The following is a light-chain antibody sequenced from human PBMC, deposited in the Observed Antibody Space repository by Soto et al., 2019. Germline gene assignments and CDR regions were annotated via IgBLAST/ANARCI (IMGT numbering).Light chain of an antibody. Sequence: DIQMTQSPSSLSASVGDRVTIACRASQSISNYLNWYQHKPGKAPEVLIYAASNLQSGVPSRFSGSGSGTDFTLTISSLQADDVATYCCQHSYSTPFTFGHGTKVDI. CDR2: AAS. V-gene: IGKV1-39*01. CDR3: QHSYSTPFT. CDR1: QSISNY. J-gene: IGKJ3*01.